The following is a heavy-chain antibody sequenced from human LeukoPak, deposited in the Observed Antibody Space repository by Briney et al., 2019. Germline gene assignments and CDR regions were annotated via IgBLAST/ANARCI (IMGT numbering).Heavy chain of an antibody. CDR1: GFTFGDYA. J-gene: IGHJ4*02. Sequence: PGGSLRLSCIASGFTFGDYAMSWVRQAPGKGLEWVGFIRSNSYGGTADYAASVKGRFSISRDDSKSIAYLQMNSLKTEDTAVYYCTRGRGYSYGYAFSFDYWGQGTLVTVSS. CDR3: TRGRGYSYGYAFSFDY. V-gene: IGHV3-49*04. D-gene: IGHD5-18*01. CDR2: IRSNSYGGTA.